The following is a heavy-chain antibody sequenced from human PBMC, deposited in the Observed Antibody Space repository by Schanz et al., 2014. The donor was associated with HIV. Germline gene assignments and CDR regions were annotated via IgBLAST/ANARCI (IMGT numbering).Heavy chain of an antibody. J-gene: IGHJ6*02. CDR3: TRDGGCSGSACYGYGMDV. D-gene: IGHD1-26*01. Sequence: EEQVLESGGGLVQPGGSLRLSCAASGFTFSRYAMSWVRQAPGKGLEWVAHMIWNNGIYYADSVKGRFTISRDNAKNTLFLQMNNLREDDTAVYYCTRDGGCSGSACYGYGMDVWGQGTTVTVSS. CDR2: MIWNNGI. V-gene: IGHV3-48*02. CDR1: GFTFSRYA.